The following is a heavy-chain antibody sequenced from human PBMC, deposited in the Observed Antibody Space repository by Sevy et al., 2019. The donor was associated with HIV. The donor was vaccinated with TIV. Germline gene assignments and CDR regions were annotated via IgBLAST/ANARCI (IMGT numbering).Heavy chain of an antibody. V-gene: IGHV3-11*01. Sequence: RGSLRLSCAASGFTFSDYYMSWIRQAPGKGLEWVSYISSSGSTIYYADSVKGRFTISRDNAKNSLYLQMNSLRAEDTAVYYCARKGALMVRGVISYYGMDVWGQGTTVTVSS. CDR3: ARKGALMVRGVISYYGMDV. CDR2: ISSSGSTI. J-gene: IGHJ6*02. CDR1: GFTFSDYY. D-gene: IGHD3-10*01.